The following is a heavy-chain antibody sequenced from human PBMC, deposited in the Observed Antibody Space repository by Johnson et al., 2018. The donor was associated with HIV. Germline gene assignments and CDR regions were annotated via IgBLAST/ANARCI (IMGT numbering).Heavy chain of an antibody. Sequence: VQLVESGGGLVQPGGSPRLSCAASGFTVSNYYMTWVRQSPGKGLEWVSVLYSGGSTYYADSVKGRFTISRDTSKNTLYLQMNSLRAEDTAVYYCARDPYYDFLTGPRDAFDIWGQGTMVTVSS. CDR1: GFTVSNYY. J-gene: IGHJ3*02. D-gene: IGHD3-9*01. CDR2: LYSGGST. V-gene: IGHV3-66*01. CDR3: ARDPYYDFLTGPRDAFDI.